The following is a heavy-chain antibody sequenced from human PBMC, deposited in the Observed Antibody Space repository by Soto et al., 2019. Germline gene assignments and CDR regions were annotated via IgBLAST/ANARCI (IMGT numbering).Heavy chain of an antibody. CDR1: GGTFSSYA. D-gene: IGHD3-10*01. J-gene: IGHJ6*02. Sequence: QVQLVQSGAEVKKPGSSVKVSCKASGGTFSSYAISWVRQAPGQGLEWMGGIIPIFGTANYAQKFQGRVTITADESTSTAYMELCSLRSEDTAVYYCASPDRGGSYYYYGMDVWGQGTTVTVSS. V-gene: IGHV1-69*01. CDR2: IIPIFGTA. CDR3: ASPDRGGSYYYYGMDV.